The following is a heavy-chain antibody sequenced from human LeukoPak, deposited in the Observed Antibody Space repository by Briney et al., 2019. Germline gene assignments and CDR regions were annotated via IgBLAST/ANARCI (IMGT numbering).Heavy chain of an antibody. Sequence: ASVKVSCKASGYTFTDYYLHWVRQAPGQGLEWMGWINPNSGGTNYAQNFQGRVTMTRDTSISTAYMELSRLRSDDTAVYYCARDRVGSGWEHDTFDIWGQGTMVTVSS. V-gene: IGHV1-2*02. CDR3: ARDRVGSGWEHDTFDI. CDR1: GYTFTDYY. CDR2: INPNSGGT. J-gene: IGHJ3*02. D-gene: IGHD6-19*01.